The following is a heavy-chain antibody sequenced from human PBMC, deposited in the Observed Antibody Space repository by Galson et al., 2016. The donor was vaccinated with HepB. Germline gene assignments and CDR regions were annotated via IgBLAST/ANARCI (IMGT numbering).Heavy chain of an antibody. V-gene: IGHV4-59*02. CDR2: IHYSGSS. CDR1: GGSVSGYY. CDR3: ARLGDAFDI. Sequence: ETLSLTCTVSGGSVSGYYWSWIRQPPGKGLEWIGYIHYSGSSNNNPSLRSRVTMSVDMSKQQLSLKLGSVTAADTAMYYCARLGDAFDIWGQGTMVTVSS. D-gene: IGHD3-10*01. J-gene: IGHJ3*02.